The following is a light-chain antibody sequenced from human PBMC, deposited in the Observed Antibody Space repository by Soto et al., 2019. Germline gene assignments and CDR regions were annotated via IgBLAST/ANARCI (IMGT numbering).Light chain of an antibody. CDR2: KAS. J-gene: IGKJ2*01. CDR3: QQQSPYST. V-gene: IGKV1-5*03. CDR1: QSISTW. Sequence: DIQMTQSPSTLSASVGDRVTITCRASQSISTWLAWYQQKPGKAPKLLIYKASNLESGVPSRFSGRGSGTDFTLTISSLQPDDFATSYCQQQSPYSTFGQGTKLEIK.